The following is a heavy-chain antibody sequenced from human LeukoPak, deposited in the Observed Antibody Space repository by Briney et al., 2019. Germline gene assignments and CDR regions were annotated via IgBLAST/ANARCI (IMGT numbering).Heavy chain of an antibody. Sequence: GGSLRLSCAASGFTFSSYGMHWVRQAPGKGLEWVAVIWYDGSNKYYADSVKGRFTISRDNSKNTLYLQMNSLRAEDTAVHYCARDSVNMTTGDYWGQGTLVTVSS. CDR1: GFTFSSYG. CDR3: ARDSVNMTTGDY. D-gene: IGHD4-17*01. CDR2: IWYDGSNK. V-gene: IGHV3-33*01. J-gene: IGHJ4*02.